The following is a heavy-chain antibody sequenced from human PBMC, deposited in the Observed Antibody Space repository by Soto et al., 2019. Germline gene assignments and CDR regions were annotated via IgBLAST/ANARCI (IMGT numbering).Heavy chain of an antibody. CDR3: ARVYPGSGWPYHYYGMDV. CDR2: IKQDGSEK. J-gene: IGHJ6*02. CDR1: GFTFSSYW. V-gene: IGHV3-7*01. D-gene: IGHD6-19*01. Sequence: PLGSLRLSFAASGFTFSSYWMSWVRQAPGKGLEWVANIKQDGSEKYYVDSVKDRFAISRDNAKNSLYLQMNSLRAEDSAVYYCARVYPGSGWPYHYYGMDVWGQGTTVTVSS.